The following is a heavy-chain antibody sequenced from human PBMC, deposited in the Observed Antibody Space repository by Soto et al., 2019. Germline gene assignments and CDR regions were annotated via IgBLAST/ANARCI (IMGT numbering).Heavy chain of an antibody. CDR3: ARDAIVPYWYRPYYYYGMDV. J-gene: IGHJ6*02. CDR2: INTNTGNP. CDR1: GYTFTSYA. V-gene: IGHV7-4-1*01. D-gene: IGHD2-2*01. Sequence: ASVKVSCKASGYTFTSYAMNGVRQAPGQGLEWMGWINTNTGNPTYAQGFTGRFVFSLDTSVSTAYLQICSLKAEDTAVYYCARDAIVPYWYRPYYYYGMDVWGQGTTVTVSS.